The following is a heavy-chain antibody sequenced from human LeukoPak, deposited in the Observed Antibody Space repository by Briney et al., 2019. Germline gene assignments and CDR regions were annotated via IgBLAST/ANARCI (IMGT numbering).Heavy chain of an antibody. CDR2: ISYDGSNK. CDR1: GFTFSSYG. Sequence: GGSLRLSCAASGFTFSSYGMHWVRQAPGKGLEWVAVISYDGSNKYYADSVKGRFTISRDNSKNTLYLQMNSLRAEDTAVYYCAKGLNDAFDIWGQGTMVTVSS. V-gene: IGHV3-30*18. CDR3: AKGLNDAFDI. J-gene: IGHJ3*02.